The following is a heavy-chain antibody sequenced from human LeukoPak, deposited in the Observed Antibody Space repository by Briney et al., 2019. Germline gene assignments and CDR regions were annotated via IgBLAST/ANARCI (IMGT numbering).Heavy chain of an antibody. J-gene: IGHJ4*02. CDR3: ARGGRTFGILTFFDY. CDR2: IYTSGST. Sequence: SETLSLTCTVSGGSISSYYWSWIRQPAGKGLEWIGRIYTSGSTNYNPSLKSRVTMSVDTSKNQFSLKLSSVTAADTAVYYCARGGRTFGILTFFDYWGQGTLVTVSS. V-gene: IGHV4-4*07. CDR1: GGSISSYY. D-gene: IGHD3-16*01.